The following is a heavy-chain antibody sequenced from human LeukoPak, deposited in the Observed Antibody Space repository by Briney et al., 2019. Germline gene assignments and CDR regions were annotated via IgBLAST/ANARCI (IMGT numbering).Heavy chain of an antibody. V-gene: IGHV3-23*01. CDR2: IHAGGSDP. CDR1: GFTFSSFP. J-gene: IGHJ4*02. Sequence: GRSLRLSCAASGFTFSSFPMGWVRQAPGKGLEWVSSIHAGGSDPFYGDSVQGRFTISRDNSKNTLSLQLNSLRVEDTAVYFCAKGGHHFNPFFYCGQGTLVTVSS. D-gene: IGHD3-3*01. CDR3: AKGGHHFNPFFY.